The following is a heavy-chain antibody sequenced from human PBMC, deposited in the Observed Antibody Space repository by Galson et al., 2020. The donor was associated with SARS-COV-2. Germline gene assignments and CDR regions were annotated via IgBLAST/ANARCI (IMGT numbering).Heavy chain of an antibody. V-gene: IGHV3-7*01. D-gene: IGHD3-3*01. CDR1: GFTFSLYS. CDR2: IKQDGSEK. Sequence: TGGSLRLSCAASGFTFSLYSMTWVRQAPGKGLEWVANIKQDGSEKYYVDSVKGRFTISRDNVDNSLYLQMNSLRAGDTAVYYCARDTRSKYYGGYDYWGQGTLVTVSS. J-gene: IGHJ4*02. CDR3: ARDTRSKYYGGYDY.